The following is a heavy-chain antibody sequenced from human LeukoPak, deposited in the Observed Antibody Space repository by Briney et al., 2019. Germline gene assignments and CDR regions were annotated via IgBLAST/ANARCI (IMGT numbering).Heavy chain of an antibody. Sequence: PSETLSLTCTVSGGSISSYYWSWIRQPPGKGLEWIGYIYYSVSTNCNPSLKSRVTISVDTSKNQFSLMLSSVTAADTAVYYCARQGSGDLSTWFDPWGQGTLVTVSS. CDR2: IYYSVST. J-gene: IGHJ5*02. V-gene: IGHV4-59*08. D-gene: IGHD2-15*01. CDR1: GGSISSYY. CDR3: ARQGSGDLSTWFDP.